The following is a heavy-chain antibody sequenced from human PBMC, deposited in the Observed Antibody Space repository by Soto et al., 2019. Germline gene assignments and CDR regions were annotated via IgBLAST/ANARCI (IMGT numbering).Heavy chain of an antibody. Sequence: QVQLVESGGGVVQPGRSLRLSCAASGFTFSNYGLHWVRQAPGKGLEWVALISYDGTDKYYADSVKGRFTISRDNSKNTLYLQMNSLRADDTAVYYCAKGFGWNYLDYWGQGTLVTVSS. V-gene: IGHV3-30*18. D-gene: IGHD1-1*01. CDR3: AKGFGWNYLDY. J-gene: IGHJ4*02. CDR1: GFTFSNYG. CDR2: ISYDGTDK.